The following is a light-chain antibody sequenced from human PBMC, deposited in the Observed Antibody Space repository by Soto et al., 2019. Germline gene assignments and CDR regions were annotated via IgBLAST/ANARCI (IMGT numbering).Light chain of an antibody. V-gene: IGLV2-14*03. J-gene: IGLJ1*01. Sequence: QSALTQPASVSGSPGQSITISCTGTSSDVGDYNSVSWYQQHPGKAPKLIIYDVYNRPSGVSNRFSGSKSGNTASLTISGLQTEDEAYYYCKSWTRRNIYVLGTATKLTVL. CDR3: KSWTRRNIYV. CDR1: SSDVGDYNS. CDR2: DVY.